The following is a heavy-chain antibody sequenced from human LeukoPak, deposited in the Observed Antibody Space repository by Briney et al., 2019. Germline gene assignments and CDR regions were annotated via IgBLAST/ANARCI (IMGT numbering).Heavy chain of an antibody. V-gene: IGHV4-59*08. Sequence: PSETLSLTCTVSGDSFSRYYWSWIRQPPGRGLEWIGYIYYTGGTDYNPSLKSRVTISWDTSRNQFSLKLRSVTAADTAVYYCASTYYYDSSGYPQHAFDIWGQGTMVTVSS. D-gene: IGHD3-22*01. J-gene: IGHJ3*02. CDR1: GDSFSRYY. CDR2: IYYTGGT. CDR3: ASTYYYDSSGYPQHAFDI.